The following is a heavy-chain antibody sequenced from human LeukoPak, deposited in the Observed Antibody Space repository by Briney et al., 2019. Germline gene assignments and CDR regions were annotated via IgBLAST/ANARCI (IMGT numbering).Heavy chain of an antibody. CDR2: ITSGFTP. CDR3: AKDYSDSRVADVFFEY. J-gene: IGHJ4*02. CDR1: GLTFRDYA. V-gene: IGHV3-23*01. D-gene: IGHD2-15*01. Sequence: QPGGSLRLSCAASGLTFRDYAMSWFRQAPGKGLEWVSGITSGFTPHYADSAKGRFTISRDNSKNTFHLQLNSLRADDTAVYYCAKDYSDSRVADVFFEYWGQGTLVTVSS.